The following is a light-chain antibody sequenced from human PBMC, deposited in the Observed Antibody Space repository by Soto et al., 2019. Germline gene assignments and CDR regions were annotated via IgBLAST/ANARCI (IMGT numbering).Light chain of an antibody. V-gene: IGLV1-51*01. CDR2: DNN. CDR1: NSNIGNNF. Sequence: QSVLTQPPSVSAAPGQKVTISCSGSNSNIGNNFVSWYQQFPGTAPKLLIYDNNRRPSGIPDRFSGSKSGTSATLGITGLQTGDEADYYCGTWDTSLSVVLFGGGTKVTVL. J-gene: IGLJ2*01. CDR3: GTWDTSLSVVL.